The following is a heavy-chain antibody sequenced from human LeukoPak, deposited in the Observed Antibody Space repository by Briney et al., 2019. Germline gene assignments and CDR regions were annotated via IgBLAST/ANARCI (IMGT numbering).Heavy chain of an antibody. CDR3: VRVSSSGYYEYYFDY. J-gene: IGHJ4*02. Sequence: SETLSLTCAVSGGSISSGGYSRTWIRQPPGKSLEWIGYIYHSGSTYYNPSLKSRVTISVDRSKNQFSLKLSSVTAADTAVYYCVRVSSSGYYEYYFDYWGQGTLVTVSS. CDR1: GGSISSGGYS. V-gene: IGHV4-30-2*01. CDR2: IYHSGST. D-gene: IGHD3-22*01.